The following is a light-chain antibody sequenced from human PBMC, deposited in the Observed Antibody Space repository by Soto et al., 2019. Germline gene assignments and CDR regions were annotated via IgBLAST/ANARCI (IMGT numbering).Light chain of an antibody. J-gene: IGKJ2*01. CDR1: QTVSSNY. CDR3: QQFGSSYI. CDR2: SAS. Sequence: ETVLTQSPGTLSLSPGERATLSCRASQTVSSNYLAWYQQKPGQAPRLLIYSASSRATGIPDRFSGSGSGTDFTLTISTPDPEDFAVYYCQQFGSSYIFGQGTKPEVK. V-gene: IGKV3-20*01.